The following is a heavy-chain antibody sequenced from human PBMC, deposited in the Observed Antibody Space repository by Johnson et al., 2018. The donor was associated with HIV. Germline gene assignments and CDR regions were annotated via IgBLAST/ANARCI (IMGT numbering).Heavy chain of an antibody. J-gene: IGHJ3*02. CDR1: GLTFSDYY. D-gene: IGHD1-14*01. V-gene: IGHV3-11*01. CDR2: ISSSGSSR. CDR3: ARKVSGAFDI. Sequence: QVQLVESGGGLVKPGGSLIVSCEASGLTFSDYYMSWIRQAPGKGLEWVSYISSSGSSRYYADSVKGRFTISKDNAKNSLYLQMNSLRAEDTALYYCARKVSGAFDIWGQGTMVTVSS.